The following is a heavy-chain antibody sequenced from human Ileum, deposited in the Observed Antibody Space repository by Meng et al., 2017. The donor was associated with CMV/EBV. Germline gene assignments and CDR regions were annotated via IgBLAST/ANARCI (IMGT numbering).Heavy chain of an antibody. J-gene: IGHJ4*02. V-gene: IGHV4-59*01. CDR3: ARHFSGWSYYFDH. CDR1: GGSLNTYY. Sequence: SETLSLTCFVSGGSLNTYYWSWIRQPPGKGLEWIGHIYSSGLTSYNFPLKSRVTISVDTSKNQFSLNLTSVTAADTTVYYCARHFSGWSYYFDHWGQGRLVTVSS. D-gene: IGHD6-19*01. CDR2: IYSSGLT.